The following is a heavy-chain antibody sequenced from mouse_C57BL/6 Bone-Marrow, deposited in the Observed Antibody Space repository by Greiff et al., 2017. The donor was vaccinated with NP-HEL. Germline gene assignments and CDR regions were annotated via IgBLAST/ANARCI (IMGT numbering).Heavy chain of an antibody. D-gene: IGHD2-12*01. CDR3: ARYNYNYYAMDY. Sequence: EVHLVESGPVLVEPGASVKMSCKASGYTFTDYYMNWVKQSHGKSLEWIGVINPYNGGTSYNQKFKGKATLTVDKSSSTAYMELNSLTSEDSAVYYCARYNYNYYAMDYWGQGTSVTVSS. J-gene: IGHJ4*01. V-gene: IGHV1-19*01. CDR2: INPYNGGT. CDR1: GYTFTDYY.